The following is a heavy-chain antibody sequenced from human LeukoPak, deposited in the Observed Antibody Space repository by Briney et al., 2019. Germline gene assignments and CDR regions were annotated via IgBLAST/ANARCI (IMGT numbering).Heavy chain of an antibody. V-gene: IGHV3-21*01. CDR1: GFTFSSYS. J-gene: IGHJ3*02. CDR3: ARVLRNAFDI. CDR2: ISSSSSYI. Sequence: SGGSLRLSCAASGFTFSSYSMTWVRQAPGKGLEWVSSISSSSSYIYYADSVKGRFTISRDNAKNSLYLQMNSLRAEDTAVYYCARVLRNAFDIWGQGTMVTVSS. D-gene: IGHD3-16*01.